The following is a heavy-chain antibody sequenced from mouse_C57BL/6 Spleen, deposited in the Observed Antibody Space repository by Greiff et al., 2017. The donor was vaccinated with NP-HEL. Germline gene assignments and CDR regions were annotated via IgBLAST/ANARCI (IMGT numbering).Heavy chain of an antibody. CDR1: GYAFSSYW. V-gene: IGHV1-80*01. Sequence: QVQLQQSGAELVKPGASVKISCKASGYAFSSYWMNWVKQRPGKGLEWIGQIYPGDGDTNYNGKFKGKATLTADKSSSTAYMQLSSLTSEDSAVYFCQSITTVVATGFRDYWGQGTTLTVSS. D-gene: IGHD1-1*01. CDR3: QSITTVVATGFRDY. J-gene: IGHJ2*01. CDR2: IYPGDGDT.